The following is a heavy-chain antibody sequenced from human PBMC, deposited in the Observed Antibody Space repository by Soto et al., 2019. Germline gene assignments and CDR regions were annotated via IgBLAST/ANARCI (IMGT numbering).Heavy chain of an antibody. V-gene: IGHV5-10-1*01. CDR1: GYSFTSYW. CDR3: ARHSYGSGSYYDY. CDR2: IDPSDSYT. J-gene: IGHJ4*02. D-gene: IGHD3-10*01. Sequence: LRESLKISCKGSGYSFTSYWISWVRQMPGKGLEWMGRIDPSDSYTNYSPSFQGHVTISADKSISTAYLQWSSLKASDTAMYYCARHSYGSGSYYDYWGQGTLVTVSS.